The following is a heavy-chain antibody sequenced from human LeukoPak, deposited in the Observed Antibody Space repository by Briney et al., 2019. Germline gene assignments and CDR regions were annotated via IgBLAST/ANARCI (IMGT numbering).Heavy chain of an antibody. CDR1: GGSISSYY. Sequence: SETLSLTCTVSGGSISSYYWSWIRQPPGKGLEWIGYIYYSGSTNYNPSLKSRVTISVDTSKNQFSLKLSSVTAADTAVYYCARHGGYSSSWLNYWGQGPRVTVSS. CDR3: ARHGGYSSSWLNY. J-gene: IGHJ4*02. CDR2: IYYSGST. V-gene: IGHV4-59*08. D-gene: IGHD6-13*01.